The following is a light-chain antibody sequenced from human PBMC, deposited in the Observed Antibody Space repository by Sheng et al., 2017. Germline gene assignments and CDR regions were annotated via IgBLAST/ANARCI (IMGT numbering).Light chain of an antibody. CDR2: DDD. V-gene: IGLV3-21*02. CDR3: QVWDSTSDHLV. J-gene: IGLJ3*02. Sequence: SYGVTQPPSVSVAPGQTARITCGGNNIGSKSVHWYQQKPGQAPVLVVYDDDDRPSGIPERFSWLQXWEHGHPDHQQGRKAGDEADYYCQVWDSTSDHLVFGGGTKLTVL. CDR1: NIGSKS.